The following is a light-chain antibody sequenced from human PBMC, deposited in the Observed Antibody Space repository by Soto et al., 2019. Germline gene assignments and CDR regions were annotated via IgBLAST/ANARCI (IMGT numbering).Light chain of an antibody. Sequence: DIQLTQSPSSLSASVGDKVTITCRASQSIRSYLNWVQQKPGKAPKLLIYDASSLQTGVPSRFSGSGSGTDFSLTISSLQPEDFATYFCQQGSSTPVTFGPGTKVDFK. CDR1: QSIRSY. V-gene: IGKV1-39*01. J-gene: IGKJ3*01. CDR3: QQGSSTPVT. CDR2: DAS.